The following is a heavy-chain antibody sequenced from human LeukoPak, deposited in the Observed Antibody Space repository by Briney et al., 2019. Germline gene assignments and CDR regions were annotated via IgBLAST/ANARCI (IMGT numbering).Heavy chain of an antibody. V-gene: IGHV3-21*01. J-gene: IGHJ5*02. Sequence: PGGSLRLSCAASGFTFSSYSMNWVRQAPGKGLEWVSSISSSSSYIYYADSVKGRFTISRDSAKNSLYLQMNSLRAEDTAVYYCARGGVDIVATISSWFDRWGQGTLVTVSS. D-gene: IGHD5-12*01. CDR3: ARGGVDIVATISSWFDR. CDR1: GFTFSSYS. CDR2: ISSSSSYI.